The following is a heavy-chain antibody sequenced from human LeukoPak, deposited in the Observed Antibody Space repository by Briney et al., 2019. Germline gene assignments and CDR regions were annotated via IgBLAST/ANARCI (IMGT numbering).Heavy chain of an antibody. Sequence: SVKVSCKASGGTFSSYGISWVRQAPGQGLEWMGRIIPIVGMADYAQKFQGRVTITADRSKSTAYMELSSLRSEDTAVYYCATVNYYDSSGGDYWGQGTLVTVSS. J-gene: IGHJ4*02. CDR2: IIPIVGMA. CDR1: GGTFSSYG. CDR3: ATVNYYDSSGGDY. D-gene: IGHD3-22*01. V-gene: IGHV1-69*04.